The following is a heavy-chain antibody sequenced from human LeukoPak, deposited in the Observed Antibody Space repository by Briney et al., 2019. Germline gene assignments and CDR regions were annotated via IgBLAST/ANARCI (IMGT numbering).Heavy chain of an antibody. Sequence: AGGSLRLSCAASGFIFSSYDISWLRQAPGQGLEWISSISSSSSYIYYADSVRGRFTISRDNAKHSVFLQMNRLRAEDTAVYYCARALSIATTVDIWGLGTMVTVSS. CDR2: ISSSSSYI. CDR1: GFIFSSYD. V-gene: IGHV3-21*01. J-gene: IGHJ3*02. CDR3: ARALSIATTVDI. D-gene: IGHD6-6*01.